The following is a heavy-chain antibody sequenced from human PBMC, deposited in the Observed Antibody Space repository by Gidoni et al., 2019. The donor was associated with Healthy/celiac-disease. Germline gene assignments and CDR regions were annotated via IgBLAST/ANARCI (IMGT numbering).Heavy chain of an antibody. CDR1: GYTLTSYY. CDR3: ARAWGVAAAGSYYYYGMDV. D-gene: IGHD6-13*01. V-gene: IGHV1-46*01. CDR2: INPSGGST. Sequence: QVQLVQSGAEVKKPGASVKVSSKASGYTLTSYYMHWVRQAPGQGLEWMGIINPSGGSTSYAQKFQGRVTMTRDTSTSTVYMELSSLRSEDTAVYYCARAWGVAAAGSYYYYGMDVWGQGTTVTVSS. J-gene: IGHJ6*02.